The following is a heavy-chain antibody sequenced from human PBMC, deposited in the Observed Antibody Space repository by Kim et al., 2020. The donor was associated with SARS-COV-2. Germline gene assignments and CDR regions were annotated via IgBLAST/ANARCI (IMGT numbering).Heavy chain of an antibody. CDR3: ARELNYDILTGYYKLGWFDP. V-gene: IGHV1-18*01. J-gene: IGHJ5*02. CDR1: GYTFTSYG. D-gene: IGHD3-9*01. Sequence: ASVKVSCKASGYTFTSYGISWVRQAPGQGLEWMGWISAYNGNTNYAQKLQGRVTMTTDTSTSTAYMELRSLRSDDTAVYYCARELNYDILTGYYKLGWFDPWGQGTLVTVSS. CDR2: ISAYNGNT.